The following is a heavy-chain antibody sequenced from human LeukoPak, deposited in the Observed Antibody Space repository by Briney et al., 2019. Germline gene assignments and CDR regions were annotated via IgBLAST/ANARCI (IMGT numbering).Heavy chain of an antibody. V-gene: IGHV4-34*01. CDR1: GGSFSGYY. D-gene: IGHD6-13*01. CDR2: INHSGST. Sequence: SETLSLTCAVHGGSFSGYYWSWIRQPPGKGLEWIGEINHSGSTNYNPSLKSRVTISVDTSKNQFSLKLSSVTAADTAVYYCATAAAGPPSFDYWGQGTLVTVSS. CDR3: ATAAAGPPSFDY. J-gene: IGHJ4*02.